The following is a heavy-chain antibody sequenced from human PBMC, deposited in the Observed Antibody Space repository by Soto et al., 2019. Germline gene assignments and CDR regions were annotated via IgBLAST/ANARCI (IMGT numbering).Heavy chain of an antibody. J-gene: IGHJ5*02. D-gene: IGHD6-13*01. CDR1: GGSISSSSW. CDR3: ARGGYSSSWYWFDP. Sequence: PSETQSLTRTVAGGSISSSSWWSWFRQPPGKGLEWIGEIYHSGSTNYNPSLKSRVTISVDKSKNQFSLKLSSVTAADTAVYYCARGGYSSSWYWFDPWGQGPLVTV. V-gene: IGHV4-4*02. CDR2: IYHSGST.